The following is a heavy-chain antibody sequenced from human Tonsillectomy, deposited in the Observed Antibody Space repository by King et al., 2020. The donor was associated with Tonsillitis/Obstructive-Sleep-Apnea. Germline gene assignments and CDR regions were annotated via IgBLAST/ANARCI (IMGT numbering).Heavy chain of an antibody. J-gene: IGHJ3*02. V-gene: IGHV4-4*02. CDR2: IYHSGST. D-gene: IGHD6-19*01. CDR3: ATVYSSGWYEGDAFDI. CDR1: GGSISSSNW. Sequence: QLQESGPGLVKPSGTLSLTCAVSGGSISSSNWWSWVRQPPGKGLEWIGEIYHSGSTNYNPSLKCRVTISVDNSKNQFSLMRSSVTAADTAVYYCATVYSSGWYEGDAFDIWGQGTMVTVSS.